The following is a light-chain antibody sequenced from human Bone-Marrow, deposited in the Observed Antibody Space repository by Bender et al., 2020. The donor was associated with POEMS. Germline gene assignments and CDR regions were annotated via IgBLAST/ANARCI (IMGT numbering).Light chain of an antibody. CDR2: SNY. CDR1: DSNFGGNN. CDR3: AAWEDSLSTKIGL. V-gene: IGLV1-47*02. J-gene: IGLJ2*01. Sequence: QSVLTQPPSASGTPGQSVIISCSGTDSNFGGNNVNWYQHLPGTAPRLVVYSNYQRPSGVPARFSGSKSGTSASLAISGLRSEDEADDYCAAWEDSLSTKIGLFGGGNKLTVL.